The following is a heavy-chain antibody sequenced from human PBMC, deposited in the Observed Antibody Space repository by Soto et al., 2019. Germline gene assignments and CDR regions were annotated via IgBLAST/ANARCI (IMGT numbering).Heavy chain of an antibody. J-gene: IGHJ3*02. D-gene: IGHD4-17*01. CDR3: ARASGYGVGAFDI. CDR2: ISAYSGNK. CDR1: GYTFNNYG. V-gene: IGHV1-18*01. Sequence: QVQLVQSGAEVKKPGASVKVSCKASGYTFNNYGVSWVRQAPGQGLEWMGWISAYSGNKNYAQKLQDRVTMTTDTSAGTAYLELRSLRAGDTAVYYCARASGYGVGAFDIWGQGTMVTVSS.